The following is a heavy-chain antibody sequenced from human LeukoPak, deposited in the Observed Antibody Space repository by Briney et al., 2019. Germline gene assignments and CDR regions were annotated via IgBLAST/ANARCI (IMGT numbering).Heavy chain of an antibody. V-gene: IGHV4-59*01. D-gene: IGHD3-22*01. J-gene: IGHJ3*02. CDR3: ARDVYYYDSSHSRAFDI. CDR2: IYYSGST. Sequence: SETLSLTCTVPGGSISSYYWSWIRQPPGKGLEWIGYIYYSGSTNYKPSLKSRVTISADTSKNQFSLKLSSVTAADTAVYYCARDVYYYDSSHSRAFDIWGQGTMVTVSS. CDR1: GGSISSYY.